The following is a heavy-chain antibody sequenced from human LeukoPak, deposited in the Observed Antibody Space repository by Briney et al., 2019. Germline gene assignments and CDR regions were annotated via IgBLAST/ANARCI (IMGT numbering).Heavy chain of an antibody. CDR2: IIPIFGTA. D-gene: IGHD3-22*01. CDR3: ARVGRYYDSTGSLDY. J-gene: IGHJ4*02. V-gene: IGHV1-69*13. Sequence: SVKVSCKASGGTFSSYAISWVRQAPGQGLEWMGGIIPIFGTANYAQKFQGRVTITADESTSTAYMELSRLRSDDTAVYYCARVGRYYDSTGSLDYWGQGTLVTVSS. CDR1: GGTFSSYA.